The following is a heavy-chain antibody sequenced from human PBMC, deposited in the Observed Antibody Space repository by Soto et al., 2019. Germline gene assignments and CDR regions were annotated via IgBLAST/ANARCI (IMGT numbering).Heavy chain of an antibody. CDR1: GFTFSSYA. J-gene: IGHJ4*02. V-gene: IGHV3-30-3*01. D-gene: IGHD3-16*02. CDR3: AGGRDYYDYVWGSYRYIDY. CDR2: ISYDGSNK. Sequence: GGSLRLSCAASGFTFSSYAMHWVRQAPGKGLEWVAVISYDGSNKYYADSVKGRFTISRDNSKNTLYLQMNSLRAEDTAVYYCAGGRDYYDYVWGSYRYIDYWGQGTLVTVSS.